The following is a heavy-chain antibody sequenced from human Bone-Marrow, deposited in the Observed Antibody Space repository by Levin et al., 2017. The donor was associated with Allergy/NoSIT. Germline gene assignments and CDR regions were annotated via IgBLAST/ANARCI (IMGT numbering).Heavy chain of an antibody. D-gene: IGHD2-15*01. V-gene: IGHV3-23*01. J-gene: IGHJ5*02. CDR2: LTESGDST. CDR3: VKSRSRSSSYFDL. CDR1: GFTFSLYG. Sequence: GGSLRLSCAASGFTFSLYGMAWVRQAPGKGLEWVSGLTESGDSTNYADSVQGRFTMSRDNSKNMVYLQMNSLRREDTAEYYCVKSRSRSSSYFDLWGQGSRVTVSS.